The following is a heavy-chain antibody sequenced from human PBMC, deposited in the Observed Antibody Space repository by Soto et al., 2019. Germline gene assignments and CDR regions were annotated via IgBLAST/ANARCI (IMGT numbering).Heavy chain of an antibody. CDR2: TYYRSKWHT. CDR1: GDSVSSTSSI. V-gene: IGHV6-1*01. Sequence: QVQLQASGPGLVKPSQTLSLTCDISGDSVSSTSSIWNWIRQSPSRGLEWLGRTYYRSKWHTDYADSVRSRITINPDTPKDLCSLQLCSVTPDDTAVYFCARDLHGTCYYDCWGQGTPVTVSS. D-gene: IGHD1-1*01. J-gene: IGHJ4*02. CDR3: ARDLHGTCYYDC.